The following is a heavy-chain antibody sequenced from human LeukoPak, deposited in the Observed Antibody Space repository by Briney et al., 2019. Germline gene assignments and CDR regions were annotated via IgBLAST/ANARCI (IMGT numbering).Heavy chain of an antibody. CDR2: IYTSGST. V-gene: IGHV4-61*02. CDR3: ARDQEAYCSSTSCYEYYYYMDV. D-gene: IGHD2-2*01. CDR1: GGSISTNSYY. Sequence: SETLSLTCTVSGGSISTNSYYWSWIRQPAGKGLEWIGRIYTSGSTNYNPSLKSRVTISVDTSKNQFSLKLSSVTAADTAVYYCARDQEAYCSSTSCYEYYYYMDVWGKGTTVTISS. J-gene: IGHJ6*03.